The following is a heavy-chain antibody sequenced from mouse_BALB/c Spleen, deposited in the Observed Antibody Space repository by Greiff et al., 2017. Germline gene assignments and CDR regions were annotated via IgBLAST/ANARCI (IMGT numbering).Heavy chain of an antibody. J-gene: IGHJ3*01. CDR2: INPSNGRT. Sequence: QVQLQQPGAELVKPGASVKLSCKASGYTFTSYWMHWVKQRPGQGLEWIGEINPSNGRTNYNEKFKSKATLTVDKSSSTAYMQLSSLTSEDSAVYYCARRAATWFAYWGQGTLVTVSA. D-gene: IGHD1-2*01. CDR1: GYTFTSYW. CDR3: ARRAATWFAY. V-gene: IGHV1S81*02.